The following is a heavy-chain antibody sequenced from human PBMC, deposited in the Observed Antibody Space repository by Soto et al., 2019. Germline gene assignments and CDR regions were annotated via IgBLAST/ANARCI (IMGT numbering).Heavy chain of an antibody. Sequence: QITLKESGPTLVKPTQTLTLTCTFSGFSLSTSGVGVGWIRQPPGKALEWLALLFWDDDDRYSPSLKSRLTTTKDPSKAQVVLKMTNMDPVDTATFFCAHLAFCGGSCYYFHSWARGTLVTVSS. CDR3: AHLAFCGGSCYYFHS. V-gene: IGHV2-5*02. D-gene: IGHD2-15*01. J-gene: IGHJ4*02. CDR2: LFWDDDD. CDR1: GFSLSTSGVG.